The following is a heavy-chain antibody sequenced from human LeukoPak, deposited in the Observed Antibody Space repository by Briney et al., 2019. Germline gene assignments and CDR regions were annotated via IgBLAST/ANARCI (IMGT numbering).Heavy chain of an antibody. CDR3: ASSRTDFWSGYYAPHFDY. V-gene: IGHV4-61*02. Sequence: PSETLSLTCTVSGGSISSGSYYWGWIRQPAGKGLEWIGRIYTSGSTNYNPSLKSRVTISVDTSKNQFSLKLSSVTAADTAVYYCASSRTDFWSGYYAPHFDYWGQGTLVTVSS. J-gene: IGHJ4*02. D-gene: IGHD3-3*01. CDR1: GGSISSGSYY. CDR2: IYTSGST.